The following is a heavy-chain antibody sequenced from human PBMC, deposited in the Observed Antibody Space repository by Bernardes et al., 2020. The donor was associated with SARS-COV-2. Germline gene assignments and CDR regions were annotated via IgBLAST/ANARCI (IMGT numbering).Heavy chain of an antibody. CDR1: GYNFMAYG. D-gene: IGHD2-2*02. J-gene: IGHJ4*02. CDR3: ARDTCSTTSCYRGEFDY. Sequence: ASMKVSCQASGYNFMAYGMSWVRQAPGQGLEWMGWISGYNGNTNYAQKIQGRLTMTTDTSTSTAYMELRSLKFDDTAVYYCARDTCSTTSCYRGEFDYWGQGTLVTVSS. CDR2: ISGYNGNT. V-gene: IGHV1-18*01.